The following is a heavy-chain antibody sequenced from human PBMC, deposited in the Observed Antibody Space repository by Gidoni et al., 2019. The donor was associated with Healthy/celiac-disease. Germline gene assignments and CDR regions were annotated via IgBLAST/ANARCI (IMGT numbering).Heavy chain of an antibody. Sequence: QMQLVPSQADVKTPGYSVKVSCKASGGTFTRYAISWVRQAPGQGLEWIGGIIPIFGTANYAQKFQGRVTITADESTSTAYMELSSLGSEDTAVYYCARGRVVAARPGDFDYCGQGTLVTISS. CDR3: ARGRVVAARPGDFDY. CDR2: IIPIFGTA. CDR1: GGTFTRYA. J-gene: IGHJ4*02. V-gene: IGHV1-69*01. D-gene: IGHD6-6*01.